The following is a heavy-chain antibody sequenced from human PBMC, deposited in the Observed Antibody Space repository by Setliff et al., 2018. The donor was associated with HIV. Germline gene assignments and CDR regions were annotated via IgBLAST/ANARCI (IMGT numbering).Heavy chain of an antibody. Sequence: PSETLSVTCTVFGGSINSDSSYWTWIRQPAGKGLEWIVHIHTSGSTNYNPSLKSRVTISIDTSKNQFSLKLRSATATDTALYYCARVSSSYYFLGAFDSWGQGTLVTVSS. V-gene: IGHV4-61*09. J-gene: IGHJ4*02. D-gene: IGHD6-13*01. CDR3: ARVSSSYYFLGAFDS. CDR2: IHTSGST. CDR1: GGSINSDSSY.